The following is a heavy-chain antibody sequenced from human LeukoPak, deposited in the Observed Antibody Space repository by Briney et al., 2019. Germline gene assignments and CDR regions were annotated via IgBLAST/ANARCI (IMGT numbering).Heavy chain of an antibody. J-gene: IGHJ6*03. CDR1: GFTFSSYA. CDR3: AKYLPFKDGFGELRLYYYYYMDV. V-gene: IGHV3-23*01. Sequence: GGSLRLSCAASGFTFSSYAMTWVRQAPGKGLEWVSTISGTGGSIYYADSVKGRFTISRDNSKNTLYLQMNSLRAEDTAVYYCAKYLPFKDGFGELRLYYYYYMDVWGKGTTVTVSS. D-gene: IGHD3-10*01. CDR2: ISGTGGSI.